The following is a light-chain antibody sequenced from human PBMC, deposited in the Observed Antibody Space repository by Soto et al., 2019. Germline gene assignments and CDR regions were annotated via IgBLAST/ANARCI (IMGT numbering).Light chain of an antibody. J-gene: IGKJ4*01. CDR3: QHYNNWPLT. Sequence: EIVMTQSPATLSVSPGERATLSRRASQSVGSDLAWYQQKPGQAPRLLIYGTSTRATGTPARFSGSGSGTEFTLTISSLQSEDFAAYFCQHYNNWPLTFGGGTKVDIK. V-gene: IGKV3D-15*01. CDR2: GTS. CDR1: QSVGSD.